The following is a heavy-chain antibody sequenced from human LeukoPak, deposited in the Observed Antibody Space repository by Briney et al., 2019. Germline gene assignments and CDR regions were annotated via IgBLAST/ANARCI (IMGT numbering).Heavy chain of an antibody. Sequence: SETLSLTWTVSGGSISSYYWGWIRQPPGEGLEWIGYIYYSRSTNYNPSLKSRVTISVDTSKNQFSLKLSSVTAADTAVYYCARAAAADWIDYWGQGTLVTVSS. CDR1: GGSISSYY. CDR2: IYYSRST. CDR3: ARAAAADWIDY. V-gene: IGHV4-59*01. D-gene: IGHD6-13*01. J-gene: IGHJ4*02.